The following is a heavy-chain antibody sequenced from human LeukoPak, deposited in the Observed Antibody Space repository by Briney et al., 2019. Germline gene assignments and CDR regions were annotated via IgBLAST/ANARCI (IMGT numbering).Heavy chain of an antibody. Sequence: GGSLRLSCAASGFTFSSYSMNWVRQAPGKGLEWVSYINTRSTTIYYADSVKGRFTISRDNAKNSLYLQMSSLRAEDTAVYYCVGESTSSTDYWGQGTLVTVSS. CDR3: VGESTSSTDY. V-gene: IGHV3-48*04. CDR1: GFTFSSYS. J-gene: IGHJ4*02. CDR2: INTRSTTI. D-gene: IGHD6-6*01.